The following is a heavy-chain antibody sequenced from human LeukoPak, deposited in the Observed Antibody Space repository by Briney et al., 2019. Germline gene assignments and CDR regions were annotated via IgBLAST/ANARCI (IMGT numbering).Heavy chain of an antibody. J-gene: IGHJ4*02. CDR1: GGSISSSSYY. CDR2: IYYSGRT. Sequence: PSETLSLTCTVSGGSISSSSYYWGWIRQPPGKGLDWIGSIYYSGRTYYNESLKSRVTISVDTSKNQFSLRLSSVTAADTAVYYCARHPSGSYRKYFDYWGQGTLVTVSS. D-gene: IGHD1-26*01. CDR3: ARHPSGSYRKYFDY. V-gene: IGHV4-39*01.